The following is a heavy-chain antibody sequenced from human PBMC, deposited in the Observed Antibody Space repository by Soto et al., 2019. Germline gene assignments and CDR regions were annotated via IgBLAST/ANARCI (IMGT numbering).Heavy chain of an antibody. CDR3: ARHLVRQDLRYSSSTVWFDP. D-gene: IGHD6-13*01. J-gene: IGHJ5*02. CDR2: IYYSGST. V-gene: IGHV4-39*01. Sequence: SETLSLTCTVSGGSISSSSYYWGWIRQPPGKGLEWIGSIYYSGSTYYNPSLKSRVTISVDTSKNQFSLKLSSVTAADTAVYYCARHLVRQDLRYSSSTVWFDPWGQGTLVTVSS. CDR1: GGSISSSSYY.